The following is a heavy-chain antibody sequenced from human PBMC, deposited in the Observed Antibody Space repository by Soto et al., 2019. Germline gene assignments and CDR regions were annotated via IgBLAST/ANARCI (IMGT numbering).Heavy chain of an antibody. Sequence: QLQLQESGPGLVKPSETLSLTCTVSGGSISSSSYYWGWIRQPPGKGLEWIGSIYYSGSTYYNPSLKSRVTISVDTSKNQFSLKLSSVTAADTAVYYCATHYGSGPQGGWFDPWGQGTLVTVSS. CDR1: GGSISSSSYY. CDR3: ATHYGSGPQGGWFDP. J-gene: IGHJ5*02. V-gene: IGHV4-39*01. D-gene: IGHD3-10*01. CDR2: IYYSGST.